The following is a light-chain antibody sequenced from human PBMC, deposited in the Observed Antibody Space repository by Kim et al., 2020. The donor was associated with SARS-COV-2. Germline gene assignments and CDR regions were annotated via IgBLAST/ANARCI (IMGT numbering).Light chain of an antibody. CDR3: QQTYSSLQIT. J-gene: IGKJ5*01. CDR2: AAS. Sequence: DIQMTQSPSSLSASVGDSATITCRASQSISTHVHWYQQKPGKAPELLIYAASTLQDGVPSRFIGGGSGTYFTLTINSLQPEDFATYYCQQTYSSLQITFGQGTRLDIK. CDR1: QSISTH. V-gene: IGKV1-39*01.